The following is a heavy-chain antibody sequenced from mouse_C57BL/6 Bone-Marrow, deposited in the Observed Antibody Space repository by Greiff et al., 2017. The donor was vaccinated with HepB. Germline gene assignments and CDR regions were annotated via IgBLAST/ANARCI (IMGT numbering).Heavy chain of an antibody. CDR3: ALLLRY. D-gene: IGHD1-1*01. CDR1: GFTFSDYG. CDR2: ISSGSSTI. Sequence: EVKLVESGGGLVKPGGSLKLSCAASGFTFSDYGMHRVRQAPEKGLEWVAYISSGSSTIYYADTVKGRFTISRDNAKNTLFLQMTSLRSEDTAMYYCALLLRYWGQGTLVTVSA. J-gene: IGHJ3*01. V-gene: IGHV5-17*01.